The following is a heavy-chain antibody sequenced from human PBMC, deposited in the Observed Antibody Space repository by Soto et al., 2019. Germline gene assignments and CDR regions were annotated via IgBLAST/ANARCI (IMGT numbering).Heavy chain of an antibody. V-gene: IGHV3-21*01. Sequence: GSLRLSCAASGFTFSSYSMSGVRQAPGKGLEWVSSISSSSSYIYYADSVKGRFTISRDNAKNSLYLQMNSLRAEDTAVYYCARDRNHDAFDIWGQGTMVTVSS. J-gene: IGHJ3*02. CDR3: ARDRNHDAFDI. CDR1: GFTFSSYS. CDR2: ISSSSSYI.